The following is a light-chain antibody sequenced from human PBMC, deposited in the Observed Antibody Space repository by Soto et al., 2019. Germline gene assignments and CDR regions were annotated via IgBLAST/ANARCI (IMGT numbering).Light chain of an antibody. CDR3: QQYHNLWT. CDR1: QSVSSSY. Sequence: EIVFTQSPVTLSLSAGERATLSCRASQSVSSSYLAWYQQKPGQAPRLLIYGASSRATGIPDRFSGSGSGTEFTLTITSLQSEDFALYYCQQYHNLWTFGQGTKVDI. V-gene: IGKV3-20*01. CDR2: GAS. J-gene: IGKJ1*01.